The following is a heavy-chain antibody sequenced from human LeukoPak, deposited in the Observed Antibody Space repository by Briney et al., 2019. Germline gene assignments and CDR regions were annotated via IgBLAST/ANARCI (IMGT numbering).Heavy chain of an antibody. CDR1: GGSISSYY. CDR3: ERHEEDCGGDCYSIDWFDP. Sequence: SETLSLTCTVSGGSISSYYWSWIRQPPGKGLEWIGYIYYSGNTNYNPSLKSRVTISVDTSKNQFSLKLSSVTAADTAVYYYERHEEDCGGDCYSIDWFDPWGQGTLVTVSS. CDR2: IYYSGNT. J-gene: IGHJ5*02. D-gene: IGHD2-21*02. V-gene: IGHV4-59*08.